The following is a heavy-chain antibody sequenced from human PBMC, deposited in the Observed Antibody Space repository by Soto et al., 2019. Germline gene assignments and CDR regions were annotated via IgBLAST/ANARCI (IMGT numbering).Heavy chain of an antibody. V-gene: IGHV1-18*01. D-gene: IGHD3-10*01. Sequence: QVPLVQSGAEVKKPGASVKVSCKASGYTFTSYGISWVRQAPGQGLEWMGWISAYNGNTNYAQKLQGRVTMTTDTSTSNAYMELRSLRSDDTDVYYCARVPQLLWFGELKFPFDYWGQGTLVTVSS. CDR3: ARVPQLLWFGELKFPFDY. CDR2: ISAYNGNT. J-gene: IGHJ4*02. CDR1: GYTFTSYG.